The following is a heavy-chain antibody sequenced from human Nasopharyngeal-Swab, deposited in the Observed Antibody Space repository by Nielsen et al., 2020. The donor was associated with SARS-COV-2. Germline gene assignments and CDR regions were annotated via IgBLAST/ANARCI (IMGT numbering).Heavy chain of an antibody. Sequence: GGSLRLSFAASGFTFSDYYMSWIRQAPGKGLEWVSYISSSGSTIYYADSVKGRFTISRDNAKNSLYLQMNSLRAEDTAVYYCANHLPGTYYFDYWGQGTLVTVSS. CDR1: GFTFSDYY. V-gene: IGHV3-11*01. J-gene: IGHJ4*02. CDR2: ISSSGSTI. D-gene: IGHD3-10*01. CDR3: ANHLPGTYYFDY.